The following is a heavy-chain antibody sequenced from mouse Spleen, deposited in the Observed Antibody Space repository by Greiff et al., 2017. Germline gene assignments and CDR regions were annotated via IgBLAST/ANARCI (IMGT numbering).Heavy chain of an antibody. D-gene: IGHD4-1*01. Sequence: VKLMESGPELVKPGASVKISCKASGYAFSSSWMNWVKQRPGKGLEWIGRIYPGDGDTNYNGKFKGKATLTADKSSSTAYMQLSSLTSEDSAVYFCARSWDLYYFDYWGQGTTLTVSS. CDR2: IYPGDGDT. CDR1: GYAFSSSW. V-gene: IGHV1-82*01. CDR3: ARSWDLYYFDY. J-gene: IGHJ2*01.